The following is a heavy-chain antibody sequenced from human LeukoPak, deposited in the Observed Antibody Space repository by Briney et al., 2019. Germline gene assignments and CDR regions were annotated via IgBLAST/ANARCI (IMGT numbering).Heavy chain of an antibody. Sequence: SETLSLTCAVYGGSFSGYYWSWIRQPPGKGLEWIGEINHSGSTNYNPSLKSRVTILVDTSKNQFSLKLSSVTAADTAVYYCARVFGVRAARGRGVDWGQGTLVTVSS. CDR2: INHSGST. J-gene: IGHJ4*02. D-gene: IGHD6-6*01. CDR3: ARVFGVRAARGRGVD. CDR1: GGSFSGYY. V-gene: IGHV4-34*01.